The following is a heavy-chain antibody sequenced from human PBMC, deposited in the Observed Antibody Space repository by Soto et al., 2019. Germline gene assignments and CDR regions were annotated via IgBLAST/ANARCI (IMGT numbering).Heavy chain of an antibody. CDR2: INPNSGDT. CDR1: RYIFTGYY. Sequence: ASVKVSGKTSRYIFTGYYIHWVRQAHGKGLEWMGWINPNSGDTNYAQRFKGRDSMTSDTSINTAYLELSRLRPGDTAVFFCARSHSAYPYPAMDAWGHGTAVTVSS. CDR3: ARSHSAYPYPAMDA. J-gene: IGHJ6*02. V-gene: IGHV1-2*02.